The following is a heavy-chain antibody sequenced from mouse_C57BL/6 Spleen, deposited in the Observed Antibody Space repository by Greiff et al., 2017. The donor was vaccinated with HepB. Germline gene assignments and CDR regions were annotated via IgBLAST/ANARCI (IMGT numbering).Heavy chain of an antibody. CDR2: ISSGGSYT. CDR3: ARDYDAFDY. Sequence: VQLQQSGGDLVKPGGSLKLSRAASGFTFSSYGMSWVRQTPDKRLEWVATISSGGSYTYYPDSVKGRFTISRDNAKNTLYLQMSSLKSEDTAMYYCARDYDAFDYWGQGTTLTVSS. V-gene: IGHV5-6*01. CDR1: GFTFSSYG. D-gene: IGHD2-4*01. J-gene: IGHJ2*01.